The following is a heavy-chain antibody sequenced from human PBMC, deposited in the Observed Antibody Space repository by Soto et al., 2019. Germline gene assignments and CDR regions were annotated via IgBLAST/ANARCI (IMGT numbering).Heavy chain of an antibody. J-gene: IGHJ5*02. CDR1: GGSISSSSYY. D-gene: IGHD3-10*01. CDR2: IYYSGHA. Sequence: SETLSLTCNVSGGSISSSSYYWGWIRQPPGKGLEWIASIYYSGHAYYNPSLKSRVTISVDTSKNQFSLKLSSVTAADTAVYYCAMSLWFGNTPNWFDPWGQGTLVTVSS. CDR3: AMSLWFGNTPNWFDP. V-gene: IGHV4-39*01.